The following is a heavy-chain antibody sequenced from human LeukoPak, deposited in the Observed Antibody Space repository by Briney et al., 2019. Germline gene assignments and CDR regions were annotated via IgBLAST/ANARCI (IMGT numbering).Heavy chain of an antibody. CDR1: GYTFTSYD. J-gene: IGHJ6*03. Sequence: ASVKVSCKASGYTFTSYDINWVRQANGQGLEWMEWMNPNSGNTGYALKFQGRVTMTKNTSITTAYMELSSLRSEDTAVYYCARALSWTTDSYYYMDVWGKGTTVTVS. CDR3: ARALSWTTDSYYYMDV. CDR2: MNPNSGNT. D-gene: IGHD3/OR15-3a*01. V-gene: IGHV1-8*01.